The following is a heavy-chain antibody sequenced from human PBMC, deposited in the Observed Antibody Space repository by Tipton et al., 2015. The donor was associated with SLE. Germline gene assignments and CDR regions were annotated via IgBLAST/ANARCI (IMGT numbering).Heavy chain of an antibody. CDR3: ARDYIAAVGAFNI. V-gene: IGHV3-53*04. CDR2: INSGGST. J-gene: IGHJ3*02. CDR1: GFTVSSNY. D-gene: IGHD6-13*01. Sequence: QLVQSGGGLVRPGGSLRLSCAASGFTVSSNYMSWVRQAPGKGLEWVSVINSGGSTYYADSVKGRFTISRDNSKNTLYLQMNSLRAEDTAVYYCARDYIAAVGAFNIWGQGTMVTVSS.